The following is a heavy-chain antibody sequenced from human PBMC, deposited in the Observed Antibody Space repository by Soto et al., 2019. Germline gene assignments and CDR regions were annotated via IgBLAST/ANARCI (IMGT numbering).Heavy chain of an antibody. V-gene: IGHV4-31*03. Sequence: QVQLQESGPGLVKPSQTLSLTCTVSGGSISSGGYYWSWIRQHPGKGLEWIGYIYYSGSTYYNPSLKSRVTISVDTSKNQFSLKLSSVTAAYTAVYYCARQSSGWYYFDYWGQGTLVTVSS. CDR3: ARQSSGWYYFDY. J-gene: IGHJ4*02. CDR1: GGSISSGGYY. D-gene: IGHD6-19*01. CDR2: IYYSGST.